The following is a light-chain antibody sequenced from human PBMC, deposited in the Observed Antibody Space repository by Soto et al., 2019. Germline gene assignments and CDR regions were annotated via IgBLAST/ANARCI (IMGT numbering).Light chain of an antibody. V-gene: IGKV3-20*01. Sequence: EIVLTQSPGYLSLSPGERVTLSCRASQSISNDHLAWYQQKSGQPPRLLIHGTSNRATGIPDRFSGSGSGTDFNLNFTGLEPEDFAVYYCEYYGTSINFGGGTKVEIK. CDR3: EYYGTSIN. CDR1: QSISNDH. CDR2: GTS. J-gene: IGKJ4*01.